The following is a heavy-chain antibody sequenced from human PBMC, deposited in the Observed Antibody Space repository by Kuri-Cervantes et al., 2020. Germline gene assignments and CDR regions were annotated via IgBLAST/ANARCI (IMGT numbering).Heavy chain of an antibody. Sequence: SETLSLTCTVSGGSISSYYWSWIRQPPGKGLEWIGYIYYSGSTYYNPSLKSRVTISVDTSKNQFSLKLSSVTAADTAVYYCARDRRLVTPIDAFDIWGQGTMVTVSS. V-gene: IGHV4-59*01. CDR2: IYYSGST. CDR1: GGSISSYY. D-gene: IGHD3-9*01. CDR3: ARDRRLVTPIDAFDI. J-gene: IGHJ3*02.